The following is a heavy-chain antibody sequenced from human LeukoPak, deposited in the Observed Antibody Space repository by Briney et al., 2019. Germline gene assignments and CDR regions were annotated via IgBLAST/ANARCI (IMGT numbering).Heavy chain of an antibody. Sequence: PGGSQSLSCAASGFTFSYYTMHWVRQAPGKGLEWVAVISYDGSNEYYADSVKGRFTISRDNSKNTLYLQMNSLRVEDTAVYYCARVLNYYDSSGYYLPHWAQGTLVTVSS. CDR3: ARVLNYYDSSGYYLPH. CDR1: GFTFSYYT. V-gene: IGHV3-30-3*01. J-gene: IGHJ4*02. CDR2: ISYDGSNE. D-gene: IGHD3-22*01.